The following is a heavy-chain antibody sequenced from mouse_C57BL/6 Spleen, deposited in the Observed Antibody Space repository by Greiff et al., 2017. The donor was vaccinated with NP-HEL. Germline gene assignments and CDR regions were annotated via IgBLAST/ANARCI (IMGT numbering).Heavy chain of an antibody. V-gene: IGHV1-61*01. CDR1: GYTFTSYW. Sequence: QVQLQQPGAELVRPGSSVKLSCKASGYTFTSYWMDWVKQRPGQGLEWIGNIYPSDSETHYNQKFKAKATLTVDKSSSTAYMQLSSLTSEDSAVYYCARETTVVASYYAMDYWGQGTSVTVSS. D-gene: IGHD1-1*01. CDR3: ARETTVVASYYAMDY. CDR2: IYPSDSET. J-gene: IGHJ4*01.